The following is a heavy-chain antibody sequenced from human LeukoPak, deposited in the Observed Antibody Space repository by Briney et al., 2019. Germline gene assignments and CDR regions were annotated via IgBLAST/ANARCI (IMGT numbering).Heavy chain of an antibody. Sequence: ASVKVSCKASGYTFTSYYMHWVRQAPGQGLEWMGIINPSGGSTSYAQRFQGRVTMTRDTSTSTVYMELSSLRSEDTAVYYCARDDRKTPDYCSGGSCYPEDAFGIWGQGTMVTVSS. V-gene: IGHV1-46*01. J-gene: IGHJ3*02. CDR3: ARDDRKTPDYCSGGSCYPEDAFGI. CDR1: GYTFTSYY. D-gene: IGHD2-15*01. CDR2: INPSGGST.